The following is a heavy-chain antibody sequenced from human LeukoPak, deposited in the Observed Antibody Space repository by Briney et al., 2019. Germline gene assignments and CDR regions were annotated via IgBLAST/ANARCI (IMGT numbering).Heavy chain of an antibody. CDR2: MNPNSGNT. CDR3: ARDHPTYYYDSSGYPYYFDY. CDR1: GYTFTSYD. J-gene: IGHJ4*02. Sequence: ASVKVSCKASGYTFTSYDINWVRQATGQGLEWMGWMNPNSGNTGYAQKFQGRVTMTRNTSISTAYMELSSLRSDDTAVYYCARDHPTYYYDSSGYPYYFDYWGQGTLVTVSS. D-gene: IGHD3-22*01. V-gene: IGHV1-8*01.